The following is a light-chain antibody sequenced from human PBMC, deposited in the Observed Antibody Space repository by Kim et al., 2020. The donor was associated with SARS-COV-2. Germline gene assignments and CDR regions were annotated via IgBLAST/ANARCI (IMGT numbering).Light chain of an antibody. CDR2: GAS. Sequence: EIVMTQSPATLSVSPGERATLSCRASQGVKSNLAWYQQKPGQSPRLLIYGASARATGMPARFSGSGYGTDFSLTISSLQSEDFAVYYCQQYNNWPKTFGQGTKVEIK. V-gene: IGKV3-15*01. J-gene: IGKJ1*01. CDR1: QGVKSN. CDR3: QQYNNWPKT.